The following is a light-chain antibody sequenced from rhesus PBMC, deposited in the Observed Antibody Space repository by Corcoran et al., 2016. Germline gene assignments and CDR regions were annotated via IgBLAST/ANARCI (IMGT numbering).Light chain of an antibody. J-gene: IGKJ2*01. CDR3: QHYYSTPYS. V-gene: IGKV1-33*02. CDR1: QGITND. CDR2: GAS. Sequence: DIQMTQSPSSLSASVGDRVTITCRASQGITNDFAWYQQKPGETPKLLIYGASSLQSGIPSRFSGSGSGSNFTLTISSLQPEDFATYYCQHYYSTPYSFGQGTKVEIK.